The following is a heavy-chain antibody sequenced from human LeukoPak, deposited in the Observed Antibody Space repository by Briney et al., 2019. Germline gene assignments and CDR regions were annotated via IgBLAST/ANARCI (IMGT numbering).Heavy chain of an antibody. V-gene: IGHV3-48*04. J-gene: IGHJ3*02. CDR1: GFTFSSYS. CDR3: AREGTTVTAFAFDI. CDR2: ISGSSSTI. Sequence: GGSLRLSCAASGFTFSSYSMNWVRQAPGKGLEWVSYISGSSSTIYYADSVKGRFTISRDNAKNSLYLQMNSLRAEDTAVYYCAREGTTVTAFAFDIWGQGTMVTVSS. D-gene: IGHD4-17*01.